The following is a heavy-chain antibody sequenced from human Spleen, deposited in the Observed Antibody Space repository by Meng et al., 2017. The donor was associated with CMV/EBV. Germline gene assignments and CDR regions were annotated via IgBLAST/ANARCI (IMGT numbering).Heavy chain of an antibody. J-gene: IGHJ4*02. CDR1: GGSISSGDYY. Sequence: QVQLQESGPGLVKPSQTLSLTCTVSGGSISSGDYYWSWIRQPPGKGLEWIGYIHFSGSAYYNPSLKSRVTISVDTSKNQFSLKVRSVTAADTAVYYWATSYDILTGNDYWGQGTLVTVSS. D-gene: IGHD3-9*01. CDR3: ATSYDILTGNDY. CDR2: IHFSGSA. V-gene: IGHV4-30-4*08.